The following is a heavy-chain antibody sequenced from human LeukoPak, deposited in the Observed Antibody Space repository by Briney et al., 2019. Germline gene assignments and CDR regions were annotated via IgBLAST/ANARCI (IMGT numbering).Heavy chain of an antibody. CDR1: GGSISSYY. D-gene: IGHD6-13*01. Sequence: SETLSLTCTVSGGSISSYYWSRIRQPAGKGLEWIGRIYTSGSTNYNPSLKSRVTMSVDTSKNQFSLKLSSVTAADTAVYYCARDTAAGRAGNWFDPWGQGTLVTVSS. V-gene: IGHV4-4*07. CDR3: ARDTAAGRAGNWFDP. CDR2: IYTSGST. J-gene: IGHJ5*02.